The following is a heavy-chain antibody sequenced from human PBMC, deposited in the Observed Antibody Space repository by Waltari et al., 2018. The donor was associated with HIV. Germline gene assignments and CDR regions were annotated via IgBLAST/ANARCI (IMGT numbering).Heavy chain of an antibody. CDR1: CGAISSSHYY. CDR3: ARQPIPGIAVAGTYYYYGMDV. CDR2: IFHSGST. Sequence: QLQLQESGPGLVKPSETLSLTCSVSCGAISSSHYYWGWIGQPTGGGLDWLGTIFHSGSTYYNPSLKSRVTMSVDTSKNQFSLKLNSVTAADAAVYYCARQPIPGIAVAGTYYYYGMDVWGQGTTVTVS. D-gene: IGHD6-19*01. V-gene: IGHV4-39*01. J-gene: IGHJ6*02.